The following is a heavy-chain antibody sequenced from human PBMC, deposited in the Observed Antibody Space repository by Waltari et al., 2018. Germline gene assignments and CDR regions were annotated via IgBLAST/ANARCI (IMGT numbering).Heavy chain of an antibody. CDR2: IWHNGNT. J-gene: IGHJ4*01. Sequence: QVQLQESGPGLVKPAGILSLTCAVSGVSIASFNWWSWVRQSPGKGLEWIGEIWHNGNTHSNPSLKGRVTMSVDMAKHEFSLTLPSGTAADTAIYYCARNGGGGGSDYWGHGTVVNVSS. D-gene: IGHD1-26*01. CDR1: GVSIASFNW. CDR3: ARNGGGGGSDY. V-gene: IGHV4-4*02.